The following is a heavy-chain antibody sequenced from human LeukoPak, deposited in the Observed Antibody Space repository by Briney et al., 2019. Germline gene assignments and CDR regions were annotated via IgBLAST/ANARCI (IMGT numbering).Heavy chain of an antibody. D-gene: IGHD4-17*01. CDR2: IYYSEST. Sequence: ASETLSLTCTVSGGSISSSSYYWGWIRQPAGKGLEWIGSIYYSESTYYNPSLKSRVTISVDTSKNQFSLKLSSVTAADTAVYYCARDEPDYGDYGVAFDIWGQGTMVTVSS. J-gene: IGHJ3*02. V-gene: IGHV4-39*02. CDR1: GGSISSSSYY. CDR3: ARDEPDYGDYGVAFDI.